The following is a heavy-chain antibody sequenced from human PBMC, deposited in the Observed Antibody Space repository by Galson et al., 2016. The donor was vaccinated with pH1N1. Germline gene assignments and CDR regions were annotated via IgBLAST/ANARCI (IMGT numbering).Heavy chain of an antibody. CDR2: ISDSGDTT. V-gene: IGHV3-23*01. CDR1: GFTFSSYA. CDR3: ARAIGAADSL. D-gene: IGHD6-13*01. J-gene: IGHJ4*02. Sequence: SLRLSCAASGFTFSSYAMSWVRQAPGKGLEWVSDISDSGDTTYYADSVKGRFTISRDNAKNSLYLQLNSLRCEDTAVYYCARAIGAADSLWGQGTLVTVSS.